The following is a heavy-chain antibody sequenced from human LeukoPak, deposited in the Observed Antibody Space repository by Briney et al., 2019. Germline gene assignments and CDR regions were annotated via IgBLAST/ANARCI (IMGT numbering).Heavy chain of an antibody. J-gene: IGHJ4*02. V-gene: IGHV4-59*07. CDR2: ISYSGST. CDR3: VRSAQGRGGYAFDY. Sequence: SDTLSLTCTVSGGSISTFYWSWIRRPPGKGLEWIGYISYSGSTNFNPSLKSRVTISVDTSKNQFSLKLSSVTAADTAVYYCVRSAQGRGGYAFDYWGQGTLVTVSS. CDR1: GGSISTFY. D-gene: IGHD5-12*01.